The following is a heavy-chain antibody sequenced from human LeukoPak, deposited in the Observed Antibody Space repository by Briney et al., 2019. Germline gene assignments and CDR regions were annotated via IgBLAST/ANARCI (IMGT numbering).Heavy chain of an antibody. D-gene: IGHD6-19*01. CDR3: ARDSGIAVAGLDY. CDR1: GFTFSSYA. V-gene: IGHV3-30-3*01. CDR2: ISYDGSNK. Sequence: GGSLRLSCAASGFTFSSYAMHWVRQAPGKGLEWVAVISYDGSNKYYADSVKGRFTISRDNSKNTLYLQMNSLRAEDTAVYYCARDSGIAVAGLDYWGQGTLVTVSS. J-gene: IGHJ4*02.